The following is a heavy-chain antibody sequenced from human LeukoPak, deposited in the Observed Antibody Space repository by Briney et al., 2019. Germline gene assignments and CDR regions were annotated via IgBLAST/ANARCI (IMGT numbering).Heavy chain of an antibody. J-gene: IGHJ4*02. CDR1: GGSISGYY. Sequence: SETLSLTCTVSGGSISGYYWSWIRQPAGKGLEWIGRTLLSGSTNYNPSLKSRVTMSIATSKNQFSLSLRSVTAADTAVYYCARENYYDTSDWGQGTLVTVSS. V-gene: IGHV4-4*07. D-gene: IGHD3-22*01. CDR3: ARENYYDTSD. CDR2: TLLSGST.